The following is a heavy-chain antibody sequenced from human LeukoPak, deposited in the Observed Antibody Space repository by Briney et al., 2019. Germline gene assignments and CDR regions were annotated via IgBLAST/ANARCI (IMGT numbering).Heavy chain of an antibody. V-gene: IGHV3-74*01. J-gene: IGHJ4*02. D-gene: IGHD3-22*01. CDR3: ATGASAISSSAVVFDL. Sequence: GGSLRLSCTASGFTFSTYWMHWVRQAPGEGLVWVSRINGDGSSATYADSVKGRFTISRDNAKNTLYLQMNSLRINDTAIYYGATGASAISSSAVVFDLGARGPLPSVSS. CDR2: INGDGSSA. CDR1: GFTFSTYW.